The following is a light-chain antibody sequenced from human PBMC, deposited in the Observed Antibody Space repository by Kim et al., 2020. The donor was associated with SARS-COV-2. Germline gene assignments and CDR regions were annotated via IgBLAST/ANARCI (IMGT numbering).Light chain of an antibody. CDR1: ASVSSN. V-gene: IGKV3-15*01. Sequence: VSPGERATLACRANASVSSNLAWYQQKPGQAPRLLIYGASTRATGIPARFSGSGYGTEFTLTISSLQSEDFAVYYCQQYNNWPPYTFGQGTKLEI. CDR3: QQYNNWPPYT. CDR2: GAS. J-gene: IGKJ2*01.